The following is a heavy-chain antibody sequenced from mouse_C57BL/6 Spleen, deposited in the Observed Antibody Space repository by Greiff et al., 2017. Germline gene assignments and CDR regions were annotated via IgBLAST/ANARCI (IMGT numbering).Heavy chain of an antibody. CDR3: ARRDGNYGEYAMDY. CDR2: LDPSDSYT. V-gene: IGHV1-69*01. J-gene: IGHJ4*01. Sequence: VQLQQSGAELVMPGASVKLSCKASGYTFTSYWMHWVKQRPGQGLEWIGELDPSDSYTNYNQKFKGKSTLTVDKSSSTAYMQLSSLTSEDSAVYYCARRDGNYGEYAMDYWGQGTSVTVSS. CDR1: GYTFTSYW. D-gene: IGHD2-1*01.